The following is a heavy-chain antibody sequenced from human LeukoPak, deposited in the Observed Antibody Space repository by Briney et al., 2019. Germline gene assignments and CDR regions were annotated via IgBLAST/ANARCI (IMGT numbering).Heavy chain of an antibody. CDR1: GYSFTSYY. J-gene: IGHJ3*02. Sequence: GASVKVSCKASGYSFTSYYMHWVRQAPVQGLEWMGIINPSGGSTSYAQKFQGRVTMTRDMSTSTVYMELSSLRSEDTAVYYCSXXXXFXDSSGYHEGHAFDIWGQGTMVTVSS. CDR2: INPSGGST. D-gene: IGHD3-22*01. V-gene: IGHV1-46*01. CDR3: SXXXXFXDSSGYHEGHAFDI.